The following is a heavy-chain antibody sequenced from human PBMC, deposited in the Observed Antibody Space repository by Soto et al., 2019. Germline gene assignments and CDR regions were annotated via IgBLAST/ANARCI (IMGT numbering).Heavy chain of an antibody. CDR1: GFTFISYG. CDR2: IWYDGSNK. V-gene: IGHV3-33*08. Sequence: GGSLRLSCAASGFTFISYGMHLVRQATGKGLEWVAVIWYDGSNKYYADSVKGRFTISRDNSKNTLYLQMNTLRAEDTAVYYCAREGLPYYYDSSGYYLGYWGQGTLVTVSS. J-gene: IGHJ4*02. CDR3: AREGLPYYYDSSGYYLGY. D-gene: IGHD3-22*01.